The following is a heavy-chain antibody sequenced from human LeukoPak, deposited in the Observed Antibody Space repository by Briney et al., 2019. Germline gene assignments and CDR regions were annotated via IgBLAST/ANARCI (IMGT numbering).Heavy chain of an antibody. CDR1: GFTFSSYW. V-gene: IGHV3-7*01. Sequence: GGSLRLSCAASGFTFSSYWMSWVRQAPGKGLEWVANIKQDGSEKYYVDSVKGRFTISRDNAKNSLYLQMNSLRAEDTAVYYCAREGASFKDYYYMDVWGKGTTVTVSS. CDR2: IKQDGSEK. J-gene: IGHJ6*03. CDR3: AREGASFKDYYYMDV. D-gene: IGHD3-16*01.